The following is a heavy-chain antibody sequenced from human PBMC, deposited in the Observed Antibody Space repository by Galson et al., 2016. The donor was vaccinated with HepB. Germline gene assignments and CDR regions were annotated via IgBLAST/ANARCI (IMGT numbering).Heavy chain of an antibody. CDR2: TYYRSKWYN. Sequence: CAISGDSVSSNSATRNWIRQSPSRGLEWLGRTYYRSKWYNDYALSVKSRITINPDTSKNQFSLQLNSVTPEDTAVYYCARVRSGYSGYANPHYYGMDVWGQGTTVTVSS. CDR3: ARVRSGYSGYANPHYYGMDV. V-gene: IGHV6-1*01. J-gene: IGHJ6*02. D-gene: IGHD5-12*01. CDR1: GDSVSSNSAT.